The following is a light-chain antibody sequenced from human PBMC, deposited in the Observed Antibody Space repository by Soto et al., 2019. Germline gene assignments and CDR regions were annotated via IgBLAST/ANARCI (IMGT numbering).Light chain of an antibody. CDR3: QQLNSYPIT. CDR1: QGLSSD. Sequence: DIQLTQSPSFLSASVGDRVTITCRASQGLSSDLAWYQQKPGKAPKLLIYAASTLQSGVPSRFSGSGSGTEFTLTISSLQPEDFETYYCQQLNSYPITFDQGTRLEIK. V-gene: IGKV1-9*01. J-gene: IGKJ5*01. CDR2: AAS.